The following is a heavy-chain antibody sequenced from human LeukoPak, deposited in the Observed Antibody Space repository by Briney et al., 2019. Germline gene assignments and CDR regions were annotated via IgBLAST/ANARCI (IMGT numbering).Heavy chain of an antibody. CDR1: GGSFSGYY. CDR3: ARLLYCSGGSCYSEGNYFDY. V-gene: IGHV4-34*01. CDR2: INHSGST. D-gene: IGHD2-15*01. J-gene: IGHJ4*02. Sequence: PSETLSLTCAVYGGSFSGYYWSWIRQPPGKGLEWIGEINHSGSTSYNPSLKSRVTISVDTSKNQFSLKLSSVTAADTAVYYCARLLYCSGGSCYSEGNYFDYWGQGTLVTVSS.